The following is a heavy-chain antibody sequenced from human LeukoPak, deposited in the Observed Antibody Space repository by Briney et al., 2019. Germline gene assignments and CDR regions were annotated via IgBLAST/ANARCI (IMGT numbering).Heavy chain of an antibody. CDR3: ARDPPPRYYYMDV. CDR1: GYTFTGYY. V-gene: IGHV1-2*02. Sequence: GASVKVSCKASGYTFTGYYMHWVRQAPGQGLEWTGWINPNSGGTNYAQKFQGRVTMTRDTSISTAYTELSRLRSDDTAVYYCARDPPPRYYYMDVWGKGTTVTVSS. CDR2: INPNSGGT. J-gene: IGHJ6*03.